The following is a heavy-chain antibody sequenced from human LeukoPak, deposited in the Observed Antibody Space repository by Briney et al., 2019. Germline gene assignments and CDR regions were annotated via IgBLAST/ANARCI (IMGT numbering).Heavy chain of an antibody. CDR3: ARVGYCSSTSCSTSYYYGMDV. J-gene: IGHJ6*02. CDR1: GFTFSSYA. D-gene: IGHD2-2*02. CDR2: ISGSGGST. V-gene: IGHV3-23*01. Sequence: GGSLRLSCAASGFTFSSYAMSWVRQAPGKGLEWVSVISGSGGSTYYADSVKGRFTISRDNSKNTLYLQMNSLRAEDTAAYYCARVGYCSSTSCSTSYYYGMDVWGQGTTVTVSS.